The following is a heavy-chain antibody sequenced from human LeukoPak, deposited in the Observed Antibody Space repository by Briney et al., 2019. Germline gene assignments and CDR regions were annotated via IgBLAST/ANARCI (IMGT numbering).Heavy chain of an antibody. Sequence: ASVKVSCKASGYTFTGYYMHWVRQAPGQGLEWMGWINPNSGGTNYAQKFQGRVTMTRDTSISTAYMELSRLRYDDTAVYYCARWDGYNDGVDYWGQGTLVTVSS. J-gene: IGHJ4*02. CDR3: ARWDGYNDGVDY. CDR1: GYTFTGYY. V-gene: IGHV1-2*02. D-gene: IGHD5-24*01. CDR2: INPNSGGT.